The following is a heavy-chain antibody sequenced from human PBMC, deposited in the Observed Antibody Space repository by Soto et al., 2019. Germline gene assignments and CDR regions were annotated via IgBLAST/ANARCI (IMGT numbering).Heavy chain of an antibody. D-gene: IGHD6-19*01. CDR1: GGTFSTYA. CDR2: IIPLFGTA. Sequence: SVKVSCKTSGGTFSTYAISWVRQAPGQGLEWMGAIIPLFGTADYAQKFQGRVTITADESTSTASMELSSLRSEDTAVYYCARPKGSYSSGYYYFDYWGQGTLVTVSS. J-gene: IGHJ4*02. CDR3: ARPKGSYSSGYYYFDY. V-gene: IGHV1-69*13.